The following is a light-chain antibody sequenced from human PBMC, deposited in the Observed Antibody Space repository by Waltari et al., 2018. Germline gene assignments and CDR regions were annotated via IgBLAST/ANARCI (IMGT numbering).Light chain of an antibody. CDR1: SRDSDFNS. V-gene: IGLV2-8*01. CDR3: SSHGSINNFVI. CDR2: GVT. Sequence: QSALTQPPSASGSPGPPVTFSCTRASRDSDFNSVSWYQQHPGKAPKLISYGVTKRPSGVPERFSASKSGNTASLTVSGLQVEDEADYYCSSHGSINNFVIFGGGTRLTVL. J-gene: IGLJ2*01.